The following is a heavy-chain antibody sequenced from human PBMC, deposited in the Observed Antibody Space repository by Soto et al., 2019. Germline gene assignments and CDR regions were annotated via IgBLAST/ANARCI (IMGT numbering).Heavy chain of an antibody. CDR2: IGTAGDT. CDR1: GFTFSSYD. J-gene: IGHJ6*03. V-gene: IGHV3-13*01. Sequence: EVQLVESGGGLVQPGGSLRLSCAASGFTFSSYDMHWVRQATGKGLEWVSAIGTAGDTYYPGSVKGRFTISRENAKNSLYLQMNSLRAGDTAVYYCARAEGRYYYYYMDVWGKGTTVTVSS. CDR3: ARAEGRYYYYYMDV.